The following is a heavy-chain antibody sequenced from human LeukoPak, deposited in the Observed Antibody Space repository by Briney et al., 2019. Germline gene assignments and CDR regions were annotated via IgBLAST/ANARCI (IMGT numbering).Heavy chain of an antibody. CDR3: ARTCSSTSRYTYYYYYGMDV. D-gene: IGHD2-2*02. V-gene: IGHV1-46*01. Sequence: ASVKVSCKASGYTFTSYYMHWVRQAPGQGLEWMGIINPSGGSTSYAQKFQGRVTITRDTSASTAYMELSSLRSEDTAVYYCARTCSSTSRYTYYYYYGMDVWGQGTTVTVSS. J-gene: IGHJ6*02. CDR2: INPSGGST. CDR1: GYTFTSYY.